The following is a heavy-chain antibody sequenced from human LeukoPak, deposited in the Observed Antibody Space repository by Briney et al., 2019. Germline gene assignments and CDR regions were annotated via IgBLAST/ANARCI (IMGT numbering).Heavy chain of an antibody. V-gene: IGHV4-59*01. D-gene: IGHD2-2*01. CDR1: GDSISSYY. CDR3: ARYLRHCSTSSCYHFDY. CDR2: VHYSGGT. Sequence: SETPSLTCTVSGDSISSYYCTWIRQLPGKGLEWIGYVHYSGGTNYNPSLKNRVTISLDTSKNQFSLNLSSVTAADTAIYYCARYLRHCSTSSCYHFDYWGQGILVTVSS. J-gene: IGHJ4*02.